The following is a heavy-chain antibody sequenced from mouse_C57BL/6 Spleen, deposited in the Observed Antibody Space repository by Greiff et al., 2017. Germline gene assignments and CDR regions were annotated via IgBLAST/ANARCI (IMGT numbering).Heavy chain of an antibody. CDR3: ARLLVNYFDY. CDR2: ISRGGSYT. V-gene: IGHV5-6*02. CDR1: GFTFRSYG. J-gene: IGHJ2*01. D-gene: IGHD2-2*01. Sequence: EVKLVESGGDLVKPAGSLKLSCAASGFTFRSYGMSWVRQTPAKRLAWVATISRGGSYTYYPDSVKGRFTLSRDNAKNTLYLQMSSLKSEDTAMYYCARLLVNYFDYWGQGTTLTVSS.